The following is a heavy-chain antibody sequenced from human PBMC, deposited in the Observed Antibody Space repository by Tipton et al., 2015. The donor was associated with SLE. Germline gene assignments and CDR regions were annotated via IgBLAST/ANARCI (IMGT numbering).Heavy chain of an antibody. V-gene: IGHV4-39*07. D-gene: IGHD3-16*02. CDR3: ASSPYDYVWGSYRLDAFDI. Sequence: TLSLTCTVSGGSISSSSYYWGWIRQPPGKGLEWIGSIYYSGSTNYNPSLRSRVTISVDTSKNQFSLKLSSVTAADTAVYYCASSPYDYVWGSYRLDAFDIWGQGTMVTVSS. CDR1: GGSISSSSYY. J-gene: IGHJ3*02. CDR2: IYYSGST.